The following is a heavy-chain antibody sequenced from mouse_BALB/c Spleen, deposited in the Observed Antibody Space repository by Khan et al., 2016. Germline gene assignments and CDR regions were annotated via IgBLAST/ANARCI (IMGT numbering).Heavy chain of an antibody. CDR3: ARRVYYGSSYDVMDY. CDR2: MNTYTGES. CDR1: GYTFTNYG. J-gene: IGHJ4*01. Sequence: QIQLVQSGPELKKPGETVKISCKASGYTFTNYGMNWVKQAPGKGLKWMGWMNTYTGESTYPDDFKGRFAFSLETYARTAYLTINHLKNEDMATYLCARRVYYGSSYDVMDYWGQGTSGTVSS. D-gene: IGHD1-1*01. V-gene: IGHV9-1*02.